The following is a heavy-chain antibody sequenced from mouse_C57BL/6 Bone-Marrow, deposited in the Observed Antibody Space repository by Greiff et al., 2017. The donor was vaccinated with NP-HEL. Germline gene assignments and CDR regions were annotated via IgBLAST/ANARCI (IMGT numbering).Heavy chain of an antibody. CDR1: GFTFSSYA. Sequence: EVHLVESGGGLVKPGGSLKLSCAASGFTFSSYAMSWVRQTPEKRLEWVATISDGGSYTYYPDNVKGRFTISRDNAKNNLYLQMSHLKSEDTAMYYCAREGEYDGYFYAMDYWGQGTSVTVSS. J-gene: IGHJ4*01. D-gene: IGHD2-3*01. CDR3: AREGEYDGYFYAMDY. CDR2: ISDGGSYT. V-gene: IGHV5-4*01.